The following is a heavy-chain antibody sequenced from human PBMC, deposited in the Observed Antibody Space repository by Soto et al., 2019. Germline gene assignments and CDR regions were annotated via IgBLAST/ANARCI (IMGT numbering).Heavy chain of an antibody. Sequence: GESLKISCERSGYNFINHWIGWVRQMPGKGLEWMGSIYPGDSDTRYSPSFQGQVTISADKSISTAYLQWSSLKASDTAMYYCARVLNGDYGYWGQGTLVTVSS. CDR2: IYPGDSDT. D-gene: IGHD4-17*01. V-gene: IGHV5-51*01. CDR3: ARVLNGDYGY. J-gene: IGHJ4*02. CDR1: GYNFINHW.